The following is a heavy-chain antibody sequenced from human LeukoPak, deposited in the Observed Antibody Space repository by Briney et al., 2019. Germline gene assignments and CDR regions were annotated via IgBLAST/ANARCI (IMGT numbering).Heavy chain of an antibody. CDR3: ARGGGLDV. V-gene: IGHV3-7*03. CDR1: GFTFSSYW. CDR2: INHNGNVN. Sequence: GGSLRLSCAASGFTFSSYWMNWARQAPGKGLEWVASINHNGNVNYYVDSVKGRFTISRDNAKNSLYLQMCNLRAEDTAVYFCARGGGLDVWGQGATVTVSS. D-gene: IGHD3-16*01. J-gene: IGHJ6*02.